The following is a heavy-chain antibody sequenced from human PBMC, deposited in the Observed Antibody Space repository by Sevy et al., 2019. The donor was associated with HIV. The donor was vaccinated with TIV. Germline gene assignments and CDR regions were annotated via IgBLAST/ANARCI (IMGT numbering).Heavy chain of an antibody. CDR2: IYYSGST. J-gene: IGHJ1*01. Sequence: SETLSLTCTVSGGSISSSSYYWGWIRQPPGKGLEWIGSIYYSGSTYYNPSLKSRFTISVDTSKNQFSLKLSSVTAADTAVYYCARLGYSSGWSEYFQHWGQGTLVTVSS. CDR3: ARLGYSSGWSEYFQH. CDR1: GGSISSSSYY. D-gene: IGHD6-19*01. V-gene: IGHV4-39*01.